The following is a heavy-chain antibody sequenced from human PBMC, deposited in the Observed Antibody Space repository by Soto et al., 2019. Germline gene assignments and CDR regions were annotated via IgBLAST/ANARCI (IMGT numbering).Heavy chain of an antibody. CDR3: ATSLYDILTGPQYFHH. V-gene: IGHV1-24*01. CDR1: GYTLTELS. D-gene: IGHD3-9*01. CDR2: FDPEDGET. Sequence: VASVKVSCKVSGYTLTELSMHWVRQAPGKGLEWMGGFDPEDGETIYAQKFQGRVTMTEDTSTDTAYMELSSLRSEDTAVYYCATSLYDILTGPQYFHHSGQGTLVTVSS. J-gene: IGHJ1*01.